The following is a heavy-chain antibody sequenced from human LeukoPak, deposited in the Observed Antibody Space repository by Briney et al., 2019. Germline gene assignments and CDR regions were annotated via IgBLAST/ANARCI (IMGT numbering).Heavy chain of an antibody. CDR1: GYTFTSYY. CDR2: INPSGGST. CDR3: ARIPGDYGGNSEGVFDY. V-gene: IGHV1-46*01. Sequence: ASVKVSCKASGYTFTSYYMHWVRQAPGQGLEWMGIINPSGGSTSYAQKFQGRVTMTRDTSTSTVYMELSSLRSEDTAVYHCARIPGDYGGNSEGVFDYWGQGTLVTVSS. J-gene: IGHJ4*02. D-gene: IGHD4-23*01.